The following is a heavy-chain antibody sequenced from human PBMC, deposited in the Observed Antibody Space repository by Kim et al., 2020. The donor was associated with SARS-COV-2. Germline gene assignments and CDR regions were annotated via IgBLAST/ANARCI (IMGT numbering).Heavy chain of an antibody. D-gene: IGHD3-22*01. Sequence: GGSLRPSCAASGFTFSSYGMHWVRQAPGKGLEWVAVISYDGSNKYYADSVKGRFTISIDNSKNTLYLQMNSLRAEDTAVYYCAKGVAVVNYYYYYGMDV. CDR3: AKGVAVVNYYYYYGMDV. CDR2: ISYDGSNK. J-gene: IGHJ6*01. V-gene: IGHV3-30*18. CDR1: GFTFSSYG.